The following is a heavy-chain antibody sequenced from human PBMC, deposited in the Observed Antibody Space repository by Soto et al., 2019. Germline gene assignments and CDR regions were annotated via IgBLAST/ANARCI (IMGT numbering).Heavy chain of an antibody. CDR1: GYIFIAYS. CDR2: VNPSGGST. Sequence: QVQLVQSGAEVKKPGASVKVSCKASGYIFIAYSMHWVRQAPGQGLEWMGVVNPSGGSTNYAQRFQGRITMTRDTSTSTVYMDLKFLTSEDTAVYYCAREENCSDGVCYSEYFQRWGQGTLVTVSS. CDR3: AREENCSDGVCYSEYFQR. V-gene: IGHV1-46*01. D-gene: IGHD2-15*01. J-gene: IGHJ1*01.